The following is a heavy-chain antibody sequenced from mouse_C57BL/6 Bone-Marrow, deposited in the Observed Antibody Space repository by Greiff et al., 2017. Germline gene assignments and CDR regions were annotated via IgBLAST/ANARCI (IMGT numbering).Heavy chain of an antibody. Sequence: QVQLQQPGAELVKPGASVKLSCKASGYTFTSYWMHWVKQRPGRGLEWIGRIDPNSGGTKYNEKFKNKATLTVDKPSSTAYMQLSSLTAEESAVYYCAKFDDDYYPHFDYWGQGTTLTVAS. D-gene: IGHD2-3*01. J-gene: IGHJ2*01. CDR2: IDPNSGGT. CDR1: GYTFTSYW. V-gene: IGHV1-72*01. CDR3: AKFDDDYYPHFDY.